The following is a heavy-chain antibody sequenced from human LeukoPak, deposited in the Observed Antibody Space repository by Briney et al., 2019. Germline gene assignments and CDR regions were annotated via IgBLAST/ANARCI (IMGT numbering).Heavy chain of an antibody. CDR2: VDHSGGT. Sequence: SETLSLTCTVSGYSLSSGYYWGWIRQPPGKGLEWIGSVDHSGGTYYNPSLRSRVSISVDTSKNQFSLKLSSVTAADTAVYYCQGWQVEGDWFDPWGQGTLVTVSS. J-gene: IGHJ5*02. D-gene: IGHD6-19*01. V-gene: IGHV4-38-2*02. CDR1: GYSLSSGYY. CDR3: QGWQVEGDWFDP.